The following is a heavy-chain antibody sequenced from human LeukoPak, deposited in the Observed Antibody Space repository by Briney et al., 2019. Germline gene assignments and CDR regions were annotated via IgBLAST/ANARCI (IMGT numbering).Heavy chain of an antibody. J-gene: IGHJ6*02. D-gene: IGHD3-3*01. CDR3: ATDSSITIFGVVALGPHGYYGMDV. CDR1: GGSISSSSYY. Sequence: SETLSLTCSVSGGSISSSSYYWGWIRQPPGKGLEWIGSIYYSGSTYYNPSLKSRVTISVDTSKNQFSLKLNSVTAADTAVYYCATDSSITIFGVVALGPHGYYGMDVWGQGTTVTVSS. V-gene: IGHV4-39*02. CDR2: IYYSGST.